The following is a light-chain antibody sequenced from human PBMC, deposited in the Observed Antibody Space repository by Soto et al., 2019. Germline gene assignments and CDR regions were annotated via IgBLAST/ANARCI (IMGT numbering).Light chain of an antibody. V-gene: IGKV1-39*01. J-gene: IGKJ3*01. CDR2: TAS. CDR3: QQSYCTPVT. Sequence: DIQMTQSPSSLSAAVGDRVTISCRAGQSISTFLSWYQHKPGKAPRLLIYTASSWQSGVPSRFSGSGSGTEFTLTISSLQPEDFATYYCQQSYCTPVTLGPGTKVEI. CDR1: QSISTF.